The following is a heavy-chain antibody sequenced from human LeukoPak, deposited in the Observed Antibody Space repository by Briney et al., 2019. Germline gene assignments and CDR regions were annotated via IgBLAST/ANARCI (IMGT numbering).Heavy chain of an antibody. CDR2: ICWNSGNI. V-gene: IGHV3-9*01. J-gene: IGHJ6*03. CDR1: GFTFDDYA. CDR3: AKDAYGGATFFYYMDV. Sequence: GGSLRLSCAGSGFTFDDYAMHWVRQTPGKGLEWVSGICWNSGNIAYADFVGGRFTISRDNAKNSLSLQMNSLSDEDTAVYYCAKDAYGGATFFYYMDVWGKGTTVTVSS. D-gene: IGHD2/OR15-2a*01.